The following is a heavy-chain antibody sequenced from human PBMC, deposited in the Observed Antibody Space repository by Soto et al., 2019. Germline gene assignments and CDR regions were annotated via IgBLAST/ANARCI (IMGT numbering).Heavy chain of an antibody. D-gene: IGHD6-13*01. CDR1: GFTFSSYS. CDR2: ISSSSSYI. Sequence: PLRLPCTASGFTFSSYSMNWVLQAPGKGLEWVSSISSSSSYIYYADSVKGRFTISRDNAKNSLYLQMSSLKASDTAMYHCARTSAAGKYYYGMEVWGQGTTVTVSS. CDR3: ARTSAAGKYYYGMEV. V-gene: IGHV3-21*04. J-gene: IGHJ6*02.